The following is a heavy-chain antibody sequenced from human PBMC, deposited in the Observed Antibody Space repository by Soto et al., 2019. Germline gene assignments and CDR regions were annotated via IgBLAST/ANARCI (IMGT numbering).Heavy chain of an antibody. Sequence: GGSLRLSCAASGFTFSSYAMSWVRQAPGKGLEWVSAISGSGGSTYYADSVKGRFTISRHNSKNTLYLQMNSLRAEDTAVYYCARLTTQKNAFDIWGQGTMVTVSS. V-gene: IGHV3-23*01. CDR2: ISGSGGST. CDR3: ARLTTQKNAFDI. CDR1: GFTFSSYA. D-gene: IGHD4-4*01. J-gene: IGHJ3*02.